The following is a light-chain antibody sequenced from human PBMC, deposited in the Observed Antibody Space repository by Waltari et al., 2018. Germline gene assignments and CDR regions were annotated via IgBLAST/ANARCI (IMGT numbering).Light chain of an antibody. J-gene: IGLJ3*02. CDR2: DVT. V-gene: IGLV2-11*01. Sequence: QSALTQPRSVSGSPGQSVTISCTGTSRDSGAYNYVSCYQHHPGKAPKLIIYDVTKWPSGVPDRFSGSKSGNTASLTISGLLGEDEADYYCCSYGGSSWVFGGGTKLTVL. CDR3: CSYGGSSWV. CDR1: SRDSGAYNY.